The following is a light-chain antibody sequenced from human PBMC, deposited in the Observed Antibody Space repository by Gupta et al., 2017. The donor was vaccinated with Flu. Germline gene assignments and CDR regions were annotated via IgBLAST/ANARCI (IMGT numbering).Light chain of an antibody. V-gene: IGKV3-20*01. CDR2: GAS. CDR3: QQETSPGYT. CDR1: QSLKSNY. Sequence: ENVLTQSPGTLSLSPGERATLSCRASQSLKSNYLTWYQQKPGQAPRLLISGASTRATGIPDRFSGSGSGTDFTLTISSVEPEDRAVYYCQQETSPGYTFGQGTKLEIK. J-gene: IGKJ2*01.